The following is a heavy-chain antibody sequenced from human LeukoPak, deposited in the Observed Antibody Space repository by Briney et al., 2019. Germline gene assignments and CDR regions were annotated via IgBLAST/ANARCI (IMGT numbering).Heavy chain of an antibody. CDR2: ISWNSGSI. Sequence: PGRSLRLSCAASGFTFDDYAMHWVRQAPGKGLEWVSGISWNSGSIGYADSVRGRFTISRDNAKNSLYLQMNSLRAEDTALYYCAKAVKGYCSGGSCYSLDYWGQGTLVTVSS. CDR3: AKAVKGYCSGGSCYSLDY. D-gene: IGHD2-15*01. J-gene: IGHJ4*02. CDR1: GFTFDDYA. V-gene: IGHV3-9*01.